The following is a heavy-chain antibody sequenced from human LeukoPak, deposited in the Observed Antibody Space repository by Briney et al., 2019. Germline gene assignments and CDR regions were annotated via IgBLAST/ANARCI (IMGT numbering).Heavy chain of an antibody. J-gene: IGHJ1*01. D-gene: IGHD3-3*01. CDR2: IYYSGST. CDR1: GGSISSSSYY. CDR3: ARPILEWLSGPSAYFQH. Sequence: SETLSLTCTVSGGSISSSSYYWGWIRQPPGKGLEWIGSIYYSGSTYYNPSLKSRVTISVDTSKNQFSLKLSSVTAADTAAYYCARPILEWLSGPSAYFQHWGQGTLVTVSS. V-gene: IGHV4-39*01.